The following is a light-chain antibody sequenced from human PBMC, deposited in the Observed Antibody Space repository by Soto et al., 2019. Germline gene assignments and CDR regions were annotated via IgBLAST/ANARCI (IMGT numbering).Light chain of an antibody. CDR2: AAS. Sequence: DIQMTQSPSSLSASLGDRVTITCRASQGIDVYLAWFQQKPGNVPKLLIYAASTLQSGVPSRFSGSGSETDFTLTISSLQPEDVATYYCQKYNSAPLTFGGGTKVEIK. CDR1: QGIDVY. CDR3: QKYNSAPLT. J-gene: IGKJ4*01. V-gene: IGKV1-27*01.